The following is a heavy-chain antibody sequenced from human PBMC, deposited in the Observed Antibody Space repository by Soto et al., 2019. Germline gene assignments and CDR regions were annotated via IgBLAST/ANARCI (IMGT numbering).Heavy chain of an antibody. V-gene: IGHV4-30-4*01. CDR1: GGSISSGDYY. J-gene: IGHJ3*02. CDR3: ARVGIYYYDSSGPTPEPVAFDI. D-gene: IGHD3-22*01. Sequence: SETLSLTCTVSGGSISSGDYYWSWIRQPPGKGLEWIGYIYYSGSTYYNPSLKSRVTISVDTSKNQFSLKLSSVTAADTAVYYCARVGIYYYDSSGPTPEPVAFDIWGQGTMVTVS. CDR2: IYYSGST.